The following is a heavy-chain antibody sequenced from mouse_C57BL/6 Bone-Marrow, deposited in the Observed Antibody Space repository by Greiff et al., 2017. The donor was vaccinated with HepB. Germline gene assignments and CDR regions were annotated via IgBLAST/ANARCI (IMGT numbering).Heavy chain of an antibody. CDR3: ARNGYYGAY. D-gene: IGHD2-3*01. CDR2: IYPRSGNT. J-gene: IGHJ3*01. Sequence: VKLQQSGAELARPGASVKLSCKASGYTFTSYGISWVKQRTGQGLEWIGEIYPRSGNTYYNEKFKGKATLTADKSSSTAYMELRSLTSEDSAVYFCARNGYYGAYWGQGTLVTVSA. CDR1: GYTFTSYG. V-gene: IGHV1-81*01.